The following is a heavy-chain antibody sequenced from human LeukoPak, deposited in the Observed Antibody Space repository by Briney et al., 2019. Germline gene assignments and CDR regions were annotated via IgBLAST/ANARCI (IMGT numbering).Heavy chain of an antibody. D-gene: IGHD4-17*01. CDR3: AREVLGGDYALFDY. Sequence: PSETLSLTCTVSGGSISSGDYYWSWIRQPPGKGLEWIGYIYYSGSTYYNPSLKSRVTIPVDTSKNQFSLKLSSVTAADTAVYYCAREVLGGDYALFDYWGQGTLVTVSS. J-gene: IGHJ4*02. CDR2: IYYSGST. V-gene: IGHV4-30-4*01. CDR1: GGSISSGDYY.